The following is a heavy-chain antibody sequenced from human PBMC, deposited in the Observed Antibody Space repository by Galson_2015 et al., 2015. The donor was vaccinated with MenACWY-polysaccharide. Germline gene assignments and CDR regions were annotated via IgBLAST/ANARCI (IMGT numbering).Heavy chain of an antibody. D-gene: IGHD7-27*01. J-gene: IGHJ3*02. CDR2: VDWDDNK. CDR3: ARISTGGDAFDI. CDR1: GFSLTTSRMR. V-gene: IGHV2-70*04. Sequence: PALVKPTQTLTLTGTFSGFSLTTSRMRVSWIRQPPGKALEWLDSVDWDDNKFYSTSLKTRLTISKDTSKNQVVLTMTNMDPVDTATYYCARISTGGDAFDIWGQGTMVTVSS.